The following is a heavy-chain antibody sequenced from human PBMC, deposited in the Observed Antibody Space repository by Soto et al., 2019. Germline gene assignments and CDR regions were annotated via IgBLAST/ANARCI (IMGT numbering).Heavy chain of an antibody. CDR1: AFIFSDYY. D-gene: IGHD1-7*01. J-gene: IGHJ4*02. CDR3: ARWLTGTTTIDY. Sequence: PGGVLRLSCAASAFIFSDYYMSWIRQAPGKGLEWVSYISSGSSYTNYADSVKGRFTISRDNAKNSLYLQMNSLRGEDTAVYYCARWLTGTTTIDYWGQGTLVTVSS. V-gene: IGHV3-11*06. CDR2: ISSGSSYT.